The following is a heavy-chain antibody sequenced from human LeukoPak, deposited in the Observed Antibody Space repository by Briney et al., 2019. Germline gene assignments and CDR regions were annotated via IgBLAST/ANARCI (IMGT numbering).Heavy chain of an antibody. J-gene: IGHJ3*02. V-gene: IGHV1-2*02. CDR3: ARGNLLAGYCSSTSCYDAFDI. CDR2: INPNSGGT. Sequence: ASVKVSCKASGYTFTGYYMHWVRQAPGQGLEWMGWINPNSGGTNYAQKFQGRVTMTRDTSISTAYMELSRLRSDDTAVYYCARGNLLAGYCSSTSCYDAFDIWGQGTMVTVSS. D-gene: IGHD2-2*03. CDR1: GYTFTGYY.